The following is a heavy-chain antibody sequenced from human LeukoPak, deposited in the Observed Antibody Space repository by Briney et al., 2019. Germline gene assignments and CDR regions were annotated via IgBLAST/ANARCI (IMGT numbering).Heavy chain of an antibody. D-gene: IGHD3-3*01. J-gene: IGHJ4*02. CDR1: GFTFSSYW. CDR3: ARENWEKYIDFWSGYLTD. V-gene: IGHV3-7*01. CDR2: IKQDGSGK. Sequence: GGSLRLSCAASGFTFSSYWMSWVRQAPGKGLEWVANIKQDGSGKYYVDSVKGRFTISRDNAKNSLYLQMNCLRAEDTAVYYCARENWEKYIDFWSGYLTDWGQGTLVTVSS.